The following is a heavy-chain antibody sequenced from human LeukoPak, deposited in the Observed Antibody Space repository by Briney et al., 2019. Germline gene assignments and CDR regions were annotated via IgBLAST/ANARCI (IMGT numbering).Heavy chain of an antibody. CDR1: GGSISTSSYY. J-gene: IGHJ3*02. D-gene: IGHD1-26*01. Sequence: PSETLSLTCTVSGGSISTSSYYWGWIRQPPGKGLEWIGNIYYSGSTHYNPSLESRVTISVDTSKNQFSLKLSSVTATDTAVYYCARPAYRGSYYDAFDIWGQGTMVTVSS. V-gene: IGHV4-39*01. CDR2: IYYSGST. CDR3: ARPAYRGSYYDAFDI.